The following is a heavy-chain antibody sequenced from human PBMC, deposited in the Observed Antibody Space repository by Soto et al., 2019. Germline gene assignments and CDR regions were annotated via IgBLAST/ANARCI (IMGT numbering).Heavy chain of an antibody. D-gene: IGHD6-13*01. Sequence: VQLVQSGAEVKKPGDSVKVSCKASGDTFTSYDINWVRQATGQGLEWMGWMNPNSGNTGYAQKFQGRVTMTRNTSISTAYMELSSLKSEDTAVYYCARELSSSWRFDYWGQGTLVTVSS. CDR2: MNPNSGNT. V-gene: IGHV1-8*01. CDR3: ARELSSSWRFDY. J-gene: IGHJ4*02. CDR1: GDTFTSYD.